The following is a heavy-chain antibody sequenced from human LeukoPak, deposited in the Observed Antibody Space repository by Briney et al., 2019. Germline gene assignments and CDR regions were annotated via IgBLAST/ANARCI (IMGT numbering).Heavy chain of an antibody. J-gene: IGHJ4*02. CDR2: IRSKAFGGTT. CDR3: SRARSSSYTLANDY. Sequence: GGSLRLSCTTSGFTFGDYAMRWFRQAPGKGLEWVGCIRSKAFGGTTKYAASVKGRFNISRDDSKSIAYLEMNGLKTEDTAMYYCSRARSSSYTLANDYWGQGTLVTVSS. D-gene: IGHD3-16*02. V-gene: IGHV3-49*03. CDR1: GFTFGDYA.